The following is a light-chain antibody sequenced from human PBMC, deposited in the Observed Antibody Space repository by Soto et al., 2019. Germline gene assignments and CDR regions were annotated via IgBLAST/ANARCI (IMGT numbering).Light chain of an antibody. J-gene: IGKJ2*01. V-gene: IGKV1-5*03. CDR2: MAS. CDR3: LQYNFYPYT. CDR1: QSITNW. Sequence: DIQMTQSPSTLSASVGDRVTITCRASQSITNWLAWYRHKPGKAPRLLIYMASSLESGVPSRFSGSGAETEFTLTISSLQPDDFATYYCLQYNFYPYTFGQGTKLEIK.